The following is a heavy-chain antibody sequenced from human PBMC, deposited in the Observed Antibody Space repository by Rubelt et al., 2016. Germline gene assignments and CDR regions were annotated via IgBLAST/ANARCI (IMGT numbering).Heavy chain of an antibody. J-gene: IGHJ3*02. CDR2: ISGSGGST. CDR3: ARLQHPFALDI. Sequence: AISGSGGSTYYADSVKGRFTISRDNSKNTLYLQMNSLRAEDTAVYYCARLQHPFALDIWGQGTMVTVSS. D-gene: IGHD2-21*02. V-gene: IGHV3-23*01.